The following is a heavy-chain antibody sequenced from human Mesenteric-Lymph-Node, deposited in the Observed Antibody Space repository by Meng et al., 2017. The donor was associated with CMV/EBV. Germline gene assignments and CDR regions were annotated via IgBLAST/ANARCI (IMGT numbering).Heavy chain of an antibody. V-gene: IGHV3-74*01. J-gene: IGHJ6*02. Sequence: GGSLRLSCAASGFTFSRYWMHWVRQAPGKGLVWVSRINSDGSSTSYADSVKGRFTISRDNAKNSLFLQMNSLRVEETAVYYCARHAASTSFHYYYGMEVWGQGTTVTVSS. CDR1: GFTFSRYW. CDR2: INSDGSST. CDR3: ARHAASTSFHYYYGMEV. D-gene: IGHD6-13*01.